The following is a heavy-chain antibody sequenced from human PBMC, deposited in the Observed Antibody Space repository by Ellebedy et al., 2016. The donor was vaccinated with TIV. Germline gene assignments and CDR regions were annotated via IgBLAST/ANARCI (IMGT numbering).Heavy chain of an antibody. CDR1: GGSISSYY. D-gene: IGHD3-10*01. CDR2: IYYSGST. CDR3: ARGLTYYYGSGSYYPFPPRYYYGMDV. Sequence: SETLSLXXTVSGGSISSYYWSWIRQPPGKGLEWIGYIYYSGSTNYNPSLKSRVTISVDTSKNQFSLKLSSVTAADTAVYYCARGLTYYYGSGSYYPFPPRYYYGMDVWGQGTTVTVSS. V-gene: IGHV4-59*12. J-gene: IGHJ6*02.